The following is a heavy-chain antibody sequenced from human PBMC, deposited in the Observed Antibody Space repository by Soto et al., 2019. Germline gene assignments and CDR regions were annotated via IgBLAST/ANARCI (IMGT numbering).Heavy chain of an antibody. J-gene: IGHJ3*02. CDR3: ASWGAGIVVVPAATSAFDI. Sequence: SETLSLTCTVSGGSISSSSYYWGWIRQPPGKGLEWIGSIYYSGSTYYNPSLKSRVTISVDTSKNKFSMKLSSVTAADTAVYYCASWGAGIVVVPAATSAFDIWGQGTMVTVSS. CDR2: IYYSGST. V-gene: IGHV4-39*01. D-gene: IGHD2-2*01. CDR1: GGSISSSSYY.